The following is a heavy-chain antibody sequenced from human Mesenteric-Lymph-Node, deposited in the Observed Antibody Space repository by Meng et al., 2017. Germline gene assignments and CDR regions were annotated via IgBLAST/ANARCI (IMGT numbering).Heavy chain of an antibody. V-gene: IGHV3-30*07. J-gene: IGHJ3*01. CDR1: GFTFSSYA. CDR2: ISYDGSNK. Sequence: GESLKISCAASGFTFSSYAMHWVRQAPGKGLEWVAVISYDGSNKYYADSVKGRFTISRDNSKNALYLQMNSLKTKNTAVYYCDGRGCGVGATDSFDFWGQGTVVTVSS. D-gene: IGHD1-26*01. CDR3: DGRGCGVGATDSFDF.